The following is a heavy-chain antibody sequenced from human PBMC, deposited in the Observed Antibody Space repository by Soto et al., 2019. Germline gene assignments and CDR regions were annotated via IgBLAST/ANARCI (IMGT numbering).Heavy chain of an antibody. CDR1: GGSISSSNW. V-gene: IGHV4-4*02. J-gene: IGHJ6*01. D-gene: IGHD6-19*01. Sequence: QVQLQESGPGLVKPSGTLSLTCAVSGGSISSSNWWSWVRQPPGKGLEWIGAIYHSGSTNYNPSLKSRVTISVDKSKNQFSLNLSSVTAADTAVYYCARGKKSGWSGGYYYYGMDVWGQGTTVTVSS. CDR2: IYHSGST. CDR3: ARGKKSGWSGGYYYYGMDV.